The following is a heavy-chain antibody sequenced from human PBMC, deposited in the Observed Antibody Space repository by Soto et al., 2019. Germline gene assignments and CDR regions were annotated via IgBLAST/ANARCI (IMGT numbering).Heavy chain of an antibody. CDR2: IYYSGST. J-gene: IGHJ4*02. V-gene: IGHV4-59*01. Sequence: PSETLSLTCTVSGGSISSYYWSWIRQPPGEGLEWIGYIYYSGSTNYNPSLKSRVTISVDTSKNQFSLKLSSVTAADTAVYYCASFSANFDYWGQGTLVTVSS. D-gene: IGHD1-26*01. CDR3: ASFSANFDY. CDR1: GGSISSYY.